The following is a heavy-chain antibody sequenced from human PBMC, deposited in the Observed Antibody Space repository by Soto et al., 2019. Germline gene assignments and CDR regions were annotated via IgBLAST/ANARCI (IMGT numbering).Heavy chain of an antibody. CDR2: IYWDDDK. J-gene: IGHJ4*02. D-gene: IGHD6-13*01. CDR3: AHKLVPPHLFDY. V-gene: IGHV2-5*02. Sequence: QITLKESGPTLVKPTQTLTLTCTFSGFSLSTSGVGVGWIRQPPGKALEWLALIYWDDDKRYSPSLKSRLTLTKDTSKNQVVLTMTNMDPVDTATYYCAHKLVPPHLFDYWGQGTLVTFSS. CDR1: GFSLSTSGVG.